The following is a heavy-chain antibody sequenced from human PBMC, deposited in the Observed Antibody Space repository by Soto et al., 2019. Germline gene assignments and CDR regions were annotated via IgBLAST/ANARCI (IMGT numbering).Heavy chain of an antibody. CDR1: GFTFSNAW. J-gene: IGHJ6*02. CDR2: IKSKTDGGTT. Sequence: GGSLRLSCAASGFTFSNAWMNWVRQAPGKGLEWVGRIKSKTDGGTTDYAAPVKGRFTISRDDSKNTLYLQMNSLKTEDTAVYYCTTDGYSSSLYYYYGKDVWGQGTTVTVSS. D-gene: IGHD6-13*01. V-gene: IGHV3-15*07. CDR3: TTDGYSSSLYYYYGKDV.